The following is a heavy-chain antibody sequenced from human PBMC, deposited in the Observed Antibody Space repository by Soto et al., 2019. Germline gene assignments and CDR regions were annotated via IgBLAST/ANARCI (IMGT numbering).Heavy chain of an antibody. Sequence: QVQLVQSGAEVKKTGSSVKVSCKASGGTFSSYAISWVRQAPGQGLEWMGGLLPIFGTANYAQKFQGRVTITADESTSTSYMELSSLRSEDTAVYYCASSVAKYYYYGMDVWGQGTTVTVSS. V-gene: IGHV1-69*12. CDR1: GGTFSSYA. J-gene: IGHJ6*01. CDR2: LLPIFGTA. CDR3: ASSVAKYYYYGMDV. D-gene: IGHD5-12*01.